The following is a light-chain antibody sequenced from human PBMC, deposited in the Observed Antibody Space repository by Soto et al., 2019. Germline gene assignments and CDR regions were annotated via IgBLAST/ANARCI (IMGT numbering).Light chain of an antibody. CDR2: DVS. V-gene: IGLV2-14*01. J-gene: IGLJ1*01. Sequence: QSVLTQPAPLSGAPWQSITISCPGTSSEVGGYNYVSWYQQHPGKAPKLMIYDVSNRPSGVSNRFSGSKSGNTASPTISGLQAKDEADYYCSSYTSSSTLYVLGTRTKVTVL. CDR1: SSEVGGYNY. CDR3: SSYTSSSTLYV.